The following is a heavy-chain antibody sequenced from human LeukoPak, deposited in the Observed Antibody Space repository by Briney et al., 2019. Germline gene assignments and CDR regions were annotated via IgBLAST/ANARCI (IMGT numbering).Heavy chain of an antibody. J-gene: IGHJ6*03. CDR1: GGSISSGNW. Sequence: SGTLSLTCAVSGGSISSGNWWSWVRQPPGKGLEWIGEIYHSGSTNYNPSLKSRVTISIDKSKNQFSLKLSSVTAADTAVYYCASGNLYSSSPYYYYYMDVWGKGTTVTVSS. CDR2: IYHSGST. V-gene: IGHV4-4*02. D-gene: IGHD6-6*01. CDR3: ASGNLYSSSPYYYYYMDV.